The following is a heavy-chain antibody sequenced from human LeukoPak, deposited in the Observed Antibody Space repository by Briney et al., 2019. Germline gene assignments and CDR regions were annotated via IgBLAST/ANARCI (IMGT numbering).Heavy chain of an antibody. V-gene: IGHV1-2*02. CDR3: ARVRGSRVVRGVMGAFDI. Sequence: GASVKVSCKASGYTSTGYYMHWVRQAPGQGLEWMGWINPNSGGTNYAQKFQGRVTMTRDTSISTAYMELSRLRSDDTAVYYCARVRGSRVVRGVMGAFDIWGQGTMVTVSS. CDR2: INPNSGGT. J-gene: IGHJ3*02. CDR1: GYTSTGYY. D-gene: IGHD3-10*01.